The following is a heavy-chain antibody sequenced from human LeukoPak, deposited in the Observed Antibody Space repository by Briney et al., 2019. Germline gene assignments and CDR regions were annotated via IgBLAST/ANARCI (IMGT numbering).Heavy chain of an antibody. J-gene: IGHJ4*02. CDR3: ARVLWELLGRGGSYYFDY. CDR1: GFTFSTYD. D-gene: IGHD1-26*01. V-gene: IGHV3-23*01. Sequence: GGSLRLSCAASGFTFSTYDMQWVRQAPGKGLEWVSGISRSGRTYYTDSVKGRFSISRDNSKDTLYLQMNSLRAEDTAVYYCARVLWELLGRGGSYYFDYWGQGTLVTVSS. CDR2: ISRSGRT.